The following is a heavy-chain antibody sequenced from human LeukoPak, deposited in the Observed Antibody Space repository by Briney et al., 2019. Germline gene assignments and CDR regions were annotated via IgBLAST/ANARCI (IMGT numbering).Heavy chain of an antibody. CDR2: ISYDGSNK. D-gene: IGHD6-13*01. J-gene: IGHJ4*02. CDR3: ARDRIAAAGTHYYFDY. Sequence: GGSLRLSCEASGFTFSKYAMHWVRQAPGKGLEWVAVISYDGSNKYYADSVKGRFTISRDNSKNTLYLQMNSLRAEDTAVYYCARDRIAAAGTHYYFDYWGQGTLVTVSS. V-gene: IGHV3-30-3*01. CDR1: GFTFSKYA.